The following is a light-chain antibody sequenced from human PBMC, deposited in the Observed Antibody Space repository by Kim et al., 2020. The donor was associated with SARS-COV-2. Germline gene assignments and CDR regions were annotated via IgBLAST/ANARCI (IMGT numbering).Light chain of an antibody. CDR2: WAS. Sequence: DIVMTQSPDSLAVSLGERATINCKSSQTVLYKSNNKNYLAWFQQKPRQPPKLLIYWASTRESGVPDRFSGSGSGTDFTLTISSLQAEDVAVYYCQQYYSIPWTFGQGTKVDIK. CDR1: QTVLYKSNNKNY. J-gene: IGKJ1*01. V-gene: IGKV4-1*01. CDR3: QQYYSIPWT.